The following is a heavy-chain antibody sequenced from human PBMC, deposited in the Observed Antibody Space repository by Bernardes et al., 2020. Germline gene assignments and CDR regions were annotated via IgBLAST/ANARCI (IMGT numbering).Heavy chain of an antibody. J-gene: IGHJ4*01. V-gene: IGHV4-34*01. Sequence: SETLSLTCAVYGGSFSAYYWSWIRQPPGKGLEWIGEINHSGSANYNPSLESRVTISVDTSKNQFSLRLKSVTAADTALYYCASVDWRYFDQWGHGSLVTVSS. CDR2: INHSGSA. CDR1: GGSFSAYY. CDR3: ASVDWRYFDQ. D-gene: IGHD3-9*01.